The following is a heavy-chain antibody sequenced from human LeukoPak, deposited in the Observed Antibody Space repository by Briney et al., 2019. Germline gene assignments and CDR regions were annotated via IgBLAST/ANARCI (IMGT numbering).Heavy chain of an antibody. CDR2: IIPILGIA. CDR1: GGTFSSYA. D-gene: IGHD6-19*01. Sequence: SVKVSCKASGGTFSSYAISWVRQAPGQGLEWMGRIIPILGIANYAQKFQGRVTITADKSTSTAYMELSSLRSEDTAVYYCASDGYSSGWYPNPDAFDIWGQGTMVTVSS. V-gene: IGHV1-69*04. J-gene: IGHJ3*02. CDR3: ASDGYSSGWYPNPDAFDI.